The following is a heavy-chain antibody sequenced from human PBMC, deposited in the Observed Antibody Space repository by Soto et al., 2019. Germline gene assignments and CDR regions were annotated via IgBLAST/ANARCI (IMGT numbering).Heavy chain of an antibody. CDR3: ARADFGVHEYFDL. CDR1: GGSIRSDGNY. CDR2: IYYSGST. D-gene: IGHD3-3*01. J-gene: IGHJ2*01. Sequence: QVQLQESGPGLVKPSQTLSLTCTVSGGSIRSDGNYWSWIRQHPGKGLEWIGYIYYSGSTYYNPSLKSRVTLSVDTSKNQFSLKLSSVTAADTAVYYCARADFGVHEYFDLWGRGTLVPVSS. V-gene: IGHV4-31*03.